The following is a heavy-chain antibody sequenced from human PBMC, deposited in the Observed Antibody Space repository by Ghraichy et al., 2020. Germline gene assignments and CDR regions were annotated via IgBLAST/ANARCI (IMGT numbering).Heavy chain of an antibody. CDR3: AKGGSAVYYYYGMDV. D-gene: IGHD6-6*01. V-gene: IGHV3-23*01. CDR1: GFTFSSYA. Sequence: GESLRLSCEASGFTFSSYAMNWVRQAPGKGLEWVSVVDTGGDDTYYADSVKGRFTISRDNSKKTLHLEMNSLRAEDTAVYYCAKGGSAVYYYYGMDVWGQGTTVTVSS. CDR2: VDTGGDDT. J-gene: IGHJ6*02.